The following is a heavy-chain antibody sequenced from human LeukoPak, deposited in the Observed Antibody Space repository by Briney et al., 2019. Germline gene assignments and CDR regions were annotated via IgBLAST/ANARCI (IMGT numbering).Heavy chain of an antibody. CDR1: GGSFSGYY. CDR2: INHSGST. Sequence: PSETLSLTCAVYGGSFSGYYWSWIRQPPGKGLEWIGEINHSGSTNYNPPLKSRVTISVDTSKNQFSLKLSSVTAADTAVYYCARVRASYPYCSSTSCYTYYYYMDVWGKGTTVTVSS. J-gene: IGHJ6*03. D-gene: IGHD2-2*02. CDR3: ARVRASYPYCSSTSCYTYYYYMDV. V-gene: IGHV4-34*01.